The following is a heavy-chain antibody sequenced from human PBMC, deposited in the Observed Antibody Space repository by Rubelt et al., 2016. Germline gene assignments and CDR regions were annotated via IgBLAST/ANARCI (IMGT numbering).Heavy chain of an antibody. J-gene: IGHJ5*02. CDR1: GGTFSSYA. CDR2: IIPIFGTA. V-gene: IGHV1-69*01. CDR3: ARVPAASNWFDP. D-gene: IGHD2-2*01. Sequence: QVQLVQSGAEVKKPGSSVKVSCKASGGTFSSYAISWVRQAPGQGLEWMGGIIPIFGTANYAVSYQGRVTITADESTSTAYMELSSLRSEDTAVYYCARVPAASNWFDPWGQGTLVTVSS.